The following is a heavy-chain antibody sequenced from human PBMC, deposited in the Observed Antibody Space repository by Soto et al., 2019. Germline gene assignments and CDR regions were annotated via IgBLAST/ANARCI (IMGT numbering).Heavy chain of an antibody. CDR3: TRDASRDSSARGWFDP. CDR1: GFTFRSFS. CDR2: ISSNSAYI. V-gene: IGHV3-21*01. Sequence: GGSLRLSCAASGFTFRSFSMNWVRQAPGKGLEWVSTISSNSAYIYYTDALRGRFTISRDNAKNSLHLQMNSLRAEDTAVYYCTRDASRDSSARGWFDPWGPGTLVPVSS. D-gene: IGHD6-13*01. J-gene: IGHJ5*02.